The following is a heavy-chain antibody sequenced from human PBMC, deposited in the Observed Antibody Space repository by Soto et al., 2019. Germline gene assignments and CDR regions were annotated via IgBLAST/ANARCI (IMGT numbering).Heavy chain of an antibody. D-gene: IGHD3-22*01. CDR2: INPNSGGT. V-gene: IGHV1-2*02. CDR3: AAVYYYDSSGYPEGNPYYYGMDV. CDR1: GYTFTGYY. Sequence: QVPLVQSGAEVKKPGASVKVSCKASGYTFTGYYMHWVRQAPGQGLEWMGWINPNSGGTNYAQKFQGRVTMTRDTSISTAYMELSRLRSDDTAVYYCAAVYYYDSSGYPEGNPYYYGMDVWGQGTTVTVSS. J-gene: IGHJ6*02.